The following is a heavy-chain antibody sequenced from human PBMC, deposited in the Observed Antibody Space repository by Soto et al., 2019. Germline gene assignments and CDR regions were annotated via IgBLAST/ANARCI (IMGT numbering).Heavy chain of an antibody. J-gene: IGHJ4*02. CDR2: ISTSISYI. V-gene: IGHV3-21*01. CDR1: GFTFSTYS. Sequence: PGGSLRLSCAASGFTFSTYSMNWVRQAPGKGLEWVSSISTSISYIYYADSVKGRFTISRDNAKNSLYLQMSSLRAEDTAVYYCARRAMYSSSWYVTGYWGQGTLVTVSS. CDR3: ARRAMYSSSWYVTGY. D-gene: IGHD6-13*01.